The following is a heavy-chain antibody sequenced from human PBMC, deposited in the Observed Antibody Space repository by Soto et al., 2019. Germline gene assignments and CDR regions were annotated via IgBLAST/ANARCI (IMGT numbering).Heavy chain of an antibody. CDR2: IFYTRTT. Sequence: SETLSLTCSVSGGSISYNSYYWGWIRQPPGKGLEWVGGIFYTRTTYYSPSLKDRVTISVDTSKNSFSLNLTSVTAADTAVYFCARLVVVAPVANAWGQGALVTVSS. CDR3: ARLVVVAPVANA. V-gene: IGHV4-39*02. CDR1: GGSISYNSYY. J-gene: IGHJ5*02. D-gene: IGHD2-2*01.